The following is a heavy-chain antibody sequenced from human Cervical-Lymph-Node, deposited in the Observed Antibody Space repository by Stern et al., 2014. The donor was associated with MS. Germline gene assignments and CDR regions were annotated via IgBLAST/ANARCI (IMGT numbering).Heavy chain of an antibody. CDR3: ARALRNAYTWFDP. Sequence: VQLVESGPGLVKPSETLSLTCTVSGGSIYNYYWTWIRQPPGKGLEWIGHIDYSGSTNYNPSLESRGTMSVGSSKNEFALILTSVTAADTAVYYCARALRNAYTWFDPWGQGTLVTVSS. CDR1: GGSIYNYY. J-gene: IGHJ5*01. V-gene: IGHV4-59*01. CDR2: IDYSGST. D-gene: IGHD2-2*01.